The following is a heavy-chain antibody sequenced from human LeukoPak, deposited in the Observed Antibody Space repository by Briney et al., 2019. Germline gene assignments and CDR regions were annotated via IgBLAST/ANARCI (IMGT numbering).Heavy chain of an antibody. V-gene: IGHV3-15*01. J-gene: IGHJ5*02. CDR2: IKSKTDGGTT. CDR3: ARGGSGYDGLNWFDP. CDR1: GFTFSNAW. Sequence: PGGSLRLSCAASGFTFSNAWMSWVRQAPGKGLEWVGRIKSKTDGGTTDYAAPVKGRFTISRDDSKNTLYLQMNSLKTEDTAVYYCARGGSGYDGLNWFDPWGQGTLVTVSS. D-gene: IGHD5-12*01.